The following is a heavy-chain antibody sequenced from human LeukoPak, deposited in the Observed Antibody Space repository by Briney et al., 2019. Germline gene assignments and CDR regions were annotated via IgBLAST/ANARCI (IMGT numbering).Heavy chain of an antibody. D-gene: IGHD1-26*01. CDR1: GFTFSSYS. CDR2: ISSSSSYI. J-gene: IGHJ4*02. CDR3: AKDHLVGATTDY. V-gene: IGHV3-21*01. Sequence: GGSLRLSCAASGFTFSSYSMNWVRQAPGKGLEWVSSISSSSSYIYYADSVKGRFTISRDNAKNSLYLQMNSLRAEDTAMYYCAKDHLVGATTDYWGQGTLVTVSS.